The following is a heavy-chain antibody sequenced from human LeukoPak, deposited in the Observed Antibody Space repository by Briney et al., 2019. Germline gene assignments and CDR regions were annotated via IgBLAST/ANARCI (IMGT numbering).Heavy chain of an antibody. Sequence: GGSRRPSCEASGFTFRNYYMSWIRQAPGKGLEWVSYISSSGSTIYYADSVKGRFTISRDNAKNSLYLQMNSLRAEDTAVYYCASNRMGSGWYIDYWGQGTLVTVSS. CDR2: ISSSGSTI. V-gene: IGHV3-11*01. D-gene: IGHD6-19*01. CDR1: GFTFRNYY. J-gene: IGHJ4*02. CDR3: ASNRMGSGWYIDY.